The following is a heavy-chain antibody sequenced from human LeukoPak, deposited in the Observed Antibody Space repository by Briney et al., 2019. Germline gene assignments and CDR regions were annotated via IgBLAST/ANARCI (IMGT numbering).Heavy chain of an antibody. J-gene: IGHJ5*02. Sequence: SETLSPSPAVSRASTCSAFSWAWFRQPPGKGLEWIGSISHSGSTSYNPSLKSRVTISVDTSKNQFSLKLTSVTAPDSAVYWCARGIRVHSIGYAIWVYPWGQGTLVTVSS. D-gene: IGHD6-6*01. V-gene: IGHV4-38-2*01. CDR2: ISHSGST. CDR3: ARGIRVHSIGYAIWVYP. CDR1: RASTCSAFS.